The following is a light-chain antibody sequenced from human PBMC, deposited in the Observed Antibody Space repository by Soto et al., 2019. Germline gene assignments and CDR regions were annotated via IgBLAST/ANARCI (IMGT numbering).Light chain of an antibody. J-gene: IGKJ1*01. CDR1: QTISTW. CDR2: KSS. CDR3: QQYNSYST. Sequence: DIQMTQSPPTLSASVGDRVTITCRASQTISTWLAWYQQKPGKAPKLLIYKSSKLENGVPSRFSGSGSGTEFTLSISSLQPDDFATYSCQQYNSYSTFGQGTKVEIK. V-gene: IGKV1-5*03.